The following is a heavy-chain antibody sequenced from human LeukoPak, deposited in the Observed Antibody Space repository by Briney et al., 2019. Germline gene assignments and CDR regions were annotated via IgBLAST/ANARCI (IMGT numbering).Heavy chain of an antibody. CDR3: ARDSGFENFGVVINYYYYGMDV. CDR1: GYTFTSYA. J-gene: IGHJ6*02. V-gene: IGHV1-69*13. Sequence: SVKVSCKASGYTFTSYAISWVRQAPGQGLEWMGGIIPIFGTANYAQKFQGRVTITADESTSTAYMELSSLRSEDTAVYYCARDSGFENFGVVINYYYYGMDVWGQGTTVTVSS. CDR2: IIPIFGTA. D-gene: IGHD3-3*01.